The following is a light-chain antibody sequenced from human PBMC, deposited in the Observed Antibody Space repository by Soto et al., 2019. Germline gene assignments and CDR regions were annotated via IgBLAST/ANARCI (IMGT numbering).Light chain of an antibody. CDR3: ISYTSGSML. CDR1: DSDIGSYNY. J-gene: IGLJ2*01. V-gene: IGLV2-14*03. CDR2: EVT. Sequence: QSALAQPASVSGSPGQSITISCTGTDSDIGSYNYVSWYQQPPGKAPKLIIYEVTNRPSGVSDRFSGSKSANTASLTISGIQADDEADYYCISYTSGSMLVVGGTKLTVL.